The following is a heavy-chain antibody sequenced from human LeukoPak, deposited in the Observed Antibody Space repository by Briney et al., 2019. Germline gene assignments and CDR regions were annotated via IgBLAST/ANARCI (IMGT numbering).Heavy chain of an antibody. CDR3: ARGGIAVAGTGVY. CDR2: INPNSGGT. CDR1: GYTFTGYY. D-gene: IGHD6-19*01. J-gene: IGHJ4*02. V-gene: IGHV1-2*02. Sequence: ASVKVSCKASGYTFTGYYMHWVRQAPGQGLEWMGWINPNSGGTNYAQKFQGRVTMTRNTSISTAYMELNSLRSEDTAVYYCARGGIAVAGTGVYWGQGTLVTVSS.